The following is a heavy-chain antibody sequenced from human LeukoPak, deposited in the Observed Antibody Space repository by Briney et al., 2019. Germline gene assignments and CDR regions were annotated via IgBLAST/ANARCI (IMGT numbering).Heavy chain of an antibody. CDR2: IRSKAYGGTT. CDR3: SRDLYDNSGYYYHHLDY. V-gene: IGHV3-49*04. J-gene: IGHJ4*02. Sequence: GGSLRLSCTASGFTFGDYAMTWVRQAPGKGLEWVGFIRSKAYGGTTEYAASLKGRFTISRDDSKSIAYLHMNSLKTEDTAVYYCSRDLYDNSGYYYHHLDYWGQGTLVTVSS. D-gene: IGHD3-22*01. CDR1: GFTFGDYA.